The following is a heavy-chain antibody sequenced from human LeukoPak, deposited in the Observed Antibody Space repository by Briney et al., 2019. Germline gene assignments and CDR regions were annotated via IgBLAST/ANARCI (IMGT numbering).Heavy chain of an antibody. CDR1: GYSFSNYW. Sequence: GESLKIFCKGSGYSFSNYWIGWVRQMPGKGLGWMGIIYPSDSNSRYSPSFHGQVTISADKSISTAYLQWSSLKSLHTASYYCAHTPQYYCRGGNCYIGDWGQGTLVTVSS. J-gene: IGHJ4*02. V-gene: IGHV5-51*01. D-gene: IGHD2-21*01. CDR2: IYPSDSNS. CDR3: AHTPQYYCRGGNCYIGD.